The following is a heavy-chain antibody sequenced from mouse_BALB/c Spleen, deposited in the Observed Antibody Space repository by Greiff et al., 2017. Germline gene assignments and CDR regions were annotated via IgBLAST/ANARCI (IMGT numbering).Heavy chain of an antibody. CDR3: ARTTSSSPFAY. Sequence: EVKVVESGGGLVQPGGSRKLSCAASGFTFSSFGMHWVRQAPEKGLEWVAYISSGSSTIYYADTVKGRFTISRDNPKNTLFLQMTSLRSEDTAMYYCARTTSSSPFAYWGQGTLVTVSA. D-gene: IGHD1-1*01. J-gene: IGHJ3*01. V-gene: IGHV5-17*02. CDR1: GFTFSSFG. CDR2: ISSGSSTI.